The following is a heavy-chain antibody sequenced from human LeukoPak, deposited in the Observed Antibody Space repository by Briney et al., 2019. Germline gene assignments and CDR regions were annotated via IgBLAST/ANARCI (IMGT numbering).Heavy chain of an antibody. V-gene: IGHV1-46*01. CDR1: GYTFSSYY. D-gene: IGHD6-13*01. CDR2: ISPSGSST. Sequence: ASVKVSCKASGYTFSSYYMHWVRQAPGQGLEWMGIISPSGSSTSHAQKFQGRVTMTRDTSTATVSMEVSSLRSDDTAVYYCARGDSRSPRNASDIWGQGTMVTVSS. J-gene: IGHJ3*02. CDR3: ARGDSRSPRNASDI.